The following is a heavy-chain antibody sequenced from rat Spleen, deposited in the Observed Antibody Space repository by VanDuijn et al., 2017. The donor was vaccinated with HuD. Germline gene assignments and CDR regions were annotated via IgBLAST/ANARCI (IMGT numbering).Heavy chain of an antibody. D-gene: IGHD4-6*01. V-gene: IGHV2-32*01. Sequence: QVQLKESGPGLVQPSQTLSLTCTVSGFSLTSFHVHWVRQPPGKGLEWMGGIWGAGNTDYNSALKSRLSISRDTSKSQIFLKMNSLQTEDTAIYFCTTVGYWGQGVMVTVSS. CDR2: IWGAGNT. CDR3: TTVGY. J-gene: IGHJ2*01. CDR1: GFSLTSFH.